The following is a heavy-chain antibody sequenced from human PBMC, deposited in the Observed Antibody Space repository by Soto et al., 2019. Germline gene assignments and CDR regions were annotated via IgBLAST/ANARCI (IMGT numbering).Heavy chain of an antibody. J-gene: IGHJ6*02. CDR2: IIPILGIA. Sequence: SVKVSCKASGGTFSSYTISWVRQAPGQGLEWMGRIIPILGIANYAQKFQGRVTITADKSTSTAYMELSSLRAEDTAVYYCAKDAVVVVAATYYYYYGMDVWGQGTTVTVSS. CDR3: AKDAVVVVAATYYYYYGMDV. D-gene: IGHD2-15*01. V-gene: IGHV1-69*04. CDR1: GGTFSSYT.